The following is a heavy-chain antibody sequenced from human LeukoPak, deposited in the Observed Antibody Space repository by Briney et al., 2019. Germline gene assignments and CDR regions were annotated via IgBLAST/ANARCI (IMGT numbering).Heavy chain of an antibody. Sequence: GASVKVSCKASGGTFSSYAISWVRQAPGQGLEWMGGIIPIFGTANYAQKFQGRVTITADESTSTAYMELSSLRSEDTAVYYCARDTGTTSWFDPWGQGTLVTVSS. CDR2: IIPIFGTA. V-gene: IGHV1-69*13. CDR3: ARDTGTTSWFDP. D-gene: IGHD1-1*01. CDR1: GGTFSSYA. J-gene: IGHJ5*02.